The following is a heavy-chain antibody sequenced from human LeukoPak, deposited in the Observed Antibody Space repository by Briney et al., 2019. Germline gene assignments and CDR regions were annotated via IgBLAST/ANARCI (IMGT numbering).Heavy chain of an antibody. Sequence: GASGKVSGKASGYTFTSYDINGGGQATGQGLEWRGGINPNSGNTGYAQKFQGRVTMTRNTSISTAYMELSSLRSEDTAVYYCARGRTAAGTWLVFDYWGQGTLVTVSS. CDR1: GYTFTSYD. CDR3: ARGRTAAGTWLVFDY. CDR2: INPNSGNT. J-gene: IGHJ4*02. D-gene: IGHD6-13*01. V-gene: IGHV1-8*01.